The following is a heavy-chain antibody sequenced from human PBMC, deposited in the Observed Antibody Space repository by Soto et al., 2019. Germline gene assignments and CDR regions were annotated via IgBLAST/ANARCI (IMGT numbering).Heavy chain of an antibody. Sequence: SETLSVTWTVLGGSISSYYWSWIRQPPGKGLEWIGYIYFRGSTNYNPSLKSRVTISVDTSKNQFSLKLNSATAADTAVYYCARVPDRWGQGTLVTVSS. J-gene: IGHJ5*02. CDR3: ARVPDR. CDR1: GGSISSYY. D-gene: IGHD2-2*01. CDR2: IYFRGST. V-gene: IGHV4-59*01.